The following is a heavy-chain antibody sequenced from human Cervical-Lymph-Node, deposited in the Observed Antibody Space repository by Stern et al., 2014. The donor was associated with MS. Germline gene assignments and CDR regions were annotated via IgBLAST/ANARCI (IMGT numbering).Heavy chain of an antibody. D-gene: IGHD4-17*01. J-gene: IGHJ6*02. Sequence: QVQLVQSGAEVKKPGSSVKVSCKASGGTFSTYAITWVRQAPGQRLEWMGGIIPVFGSPYYAQMFQGRITITADDSTSTVYMELRSLRSDDTAVYYCARDPGFGDSSVQSGMDVWGQGTTVTVSS. V-gene: IGHV1-69*01. CDR1: GGTFSTYA. CDR3: ARDPGFGDSSVQSGMDV. CDR2: IIPVFGSP.